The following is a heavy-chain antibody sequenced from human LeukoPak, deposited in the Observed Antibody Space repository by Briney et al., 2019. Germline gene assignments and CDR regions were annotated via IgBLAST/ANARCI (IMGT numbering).Heavy chain of an antibody. V-gene: IGHV1-46*01. CDR1: GYTFTSYY. J-gene: IGHJ5*02. CDR3: ATARCSSTSSYRNWFDP. CDR2: INPSGGST. D-gene: IGHD2-2*01. Sequence: GASVKVSCKASGYTFTSYYMHWVRQAPGQGLEWMGIINPSGGSTSYAQKFQGRVTMTRDTSTSTVYMELSSLRSEDTAVYYCATARCSSTSSYRNWFDPWGQGTLVTVSS.